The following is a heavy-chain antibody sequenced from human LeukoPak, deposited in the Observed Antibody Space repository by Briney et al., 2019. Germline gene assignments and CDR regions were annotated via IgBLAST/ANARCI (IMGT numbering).Heavy chain of an antibody. Sequence: PGGSLRLSCAASGFTFSTHWMSWVRQAPGKGLEWVANIKPDRSEKYYVDSVKGRFTISRDNAKNSLYLQMNSLRAEDTAVYYCARIPAVIDYFDYWGQGALVTVS. D-gene: IGHD2-2*01. V-gene: IGHV3-7*03. J-gene: IGHJ4*02. CDR1: GFTFSTHW. CDR3: ARIPAVIDYFDY. CDR2: IKPDRSEK.